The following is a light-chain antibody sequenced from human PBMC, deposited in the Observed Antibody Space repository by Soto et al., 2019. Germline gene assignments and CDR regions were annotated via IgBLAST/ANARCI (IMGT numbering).Light chain of an antibody. CDR3: GSYVGSKSFV. Sequence: QSVLTQPPSASGSLGQSVTISCTGTSSDIGDYNYVSWYQQHAGKAPKLMIYEVSQRPSGVPDRFSGSKSGNTASLTVSGLQAEDEADYYCGSYVGSKSFVFGGGTKSPS. V-gene: IGLV2-8*01. CDR1: SSDIGDYNY. J-gene: IGLJ3*02. CDR2: EVS.